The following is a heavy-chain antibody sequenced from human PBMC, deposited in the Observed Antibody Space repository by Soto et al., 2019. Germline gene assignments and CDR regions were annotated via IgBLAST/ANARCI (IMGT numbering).Heavy chain of an antibody. D-gene: IGHD6-13*01. CDR1: EYSLTSYW. Sequence: PGESLKISCKGSEYSLTSYWIGWVRQMPGKGLEWMGIIYPGDSDTRYSPSFQGQVTISADKSISTAYLQWSSLKASDTAMYYCARDSSIAAAGLFDYWGQGTLVTVSS. J-gene: IGHJ4*02. CDR2: IYPGDSDT. CDR3: ARDSSIAAAGLFDY. V-gene: IGHV5-51*01.